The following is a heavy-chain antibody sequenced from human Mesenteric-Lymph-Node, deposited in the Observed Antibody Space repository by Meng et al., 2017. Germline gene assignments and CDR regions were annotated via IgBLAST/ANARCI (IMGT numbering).Heavy chain of an antibody. V-gene: IGHV3-48*03. CDR1: GFTSSSYE. CDR3: ARDHSSGYFDY. CDR2: ISSNGSTI. D-gene: IGHD3-22*01. J-gene: IGHJ4*02. Sequence: GGSLRPSCAAPGFTSSSYEMNWARQAPGKGLEWVSYISSNGSTIYYADSVKGRFTINRDNAKNSLYLQMNSVGTEDPPLYYCARDHSSGYFDYWGQGTLVTVSS.